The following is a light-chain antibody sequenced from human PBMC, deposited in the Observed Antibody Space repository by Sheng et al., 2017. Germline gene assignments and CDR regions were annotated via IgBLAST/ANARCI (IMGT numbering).Light chain of an antibody. CDR2: EGS. CDR1: SSDVGSYNL. CDR3: SSYTSSRTLT. J-gene: IGLJ2*01. Sequence: QSALTQPASVSGSPGQSITISCTGTSSDVGSYNLVSWYQQHPGKAPKVMIYEGSKRPSGVSNRFSGSKSGNTASLTISGLQADDEADYYCSSYTSSRTLTFGGGTKLTVL. V-gene: IGLV2-14*02.